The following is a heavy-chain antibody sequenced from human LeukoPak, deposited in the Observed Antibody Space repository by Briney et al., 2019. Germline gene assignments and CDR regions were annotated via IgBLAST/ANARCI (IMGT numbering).Heavy chain of an antibody. CDR2: INHSGST. V-gene: IGHV4-34*01. D-gene: IGHD4-17*01. Sequence: SDTLSLICGVYGGSFSGYYWSWIRHPPGKGLEGIGEINHSGSTNYNPSLKSRVTISVDTSKTQFSLKLSSVTAADTAVYYWASPGRYGDYPSWGQGTLVTVSS. CDR1: GGSFSGYY. J-gene: IGHJ4*02. CDR3: ASPGRYGDYPS.